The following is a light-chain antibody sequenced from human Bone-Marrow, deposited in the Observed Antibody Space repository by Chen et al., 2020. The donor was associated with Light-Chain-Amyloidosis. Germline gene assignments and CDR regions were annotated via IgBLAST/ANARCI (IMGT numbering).Light chain of an antibody. Sequence: SYELTQPPSVSVSPGQTARITCSGDDLPTKYAYWYQQKPGQAPVLVIQRDTERPSGISARFSGSSAGTTATLTSGGVQAEDETDDHCQSADSSGTYEVIFGGGTGLTVL. V-gene: IGLV3-25*03. CDR2: RDT. J-gene: IGLJ2*01. CDR1: DLPTKY. CDR3: QSADSSGTYEVI.